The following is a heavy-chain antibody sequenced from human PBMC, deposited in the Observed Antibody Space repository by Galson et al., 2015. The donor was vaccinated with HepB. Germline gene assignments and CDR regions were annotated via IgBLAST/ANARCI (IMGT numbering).Heavy chain of an antibody. Sequence: SLRLSCAASGFTFSSYSMNWVRQAPGKGLEWVSYISSSSSTIYYADSVKGRFTVSRDNAKNSLYLQMNSLRAEDTAVYYCARDEEGYYYGSGRNHLDYWGQGTLVTVSS. J-gene: IGHJ4*02. CDR1: GFTFSSYS. D-gene: IGHD3-10*01. CDR3: ARDEEGYYYGSGRNHLDY. CDR2: ISSSSSTI. V-gene: IGHV3-48*01.